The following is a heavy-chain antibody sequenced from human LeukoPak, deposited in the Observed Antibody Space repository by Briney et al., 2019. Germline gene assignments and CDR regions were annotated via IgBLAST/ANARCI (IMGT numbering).Heavy chain of an antibody. CDR2: IYYSRST. CDR3: ASPYYDILTGYYSWFDY. J-gene: IGHJ4*02. D-gene: IGHD3-9*01. Sequence: SETLSLTCTVSGGSISSSSYYWGWIRQPPGKGLEWIGSIYYSRSTYYNPSLKSRVTISVDTSKNQFSLKLSSVTAADTAVYYCASPYYDILTGYYSWFDYWGQGTLVTVSS. V-gene: IGHV4-39*01. CDR1: GGSISSSSYY.